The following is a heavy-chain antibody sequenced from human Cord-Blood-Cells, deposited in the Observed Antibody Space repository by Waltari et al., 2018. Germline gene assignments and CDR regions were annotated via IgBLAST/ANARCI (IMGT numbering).Heavy chain of an antibody. V-gene: IGHV4-34*01. J-gene: IGHJ6*02. CDR2: INHSGST. D-gene: IGHD3-3*01. CDR3: ARVTDFWSGYYYGMDV. CDR1: GGSFSGYY. Sequence: ETLSLTCAVYGGSFSGYYWSWIRQPPGKGLEWIGEINHSGSTNYNPSLKSRVTISVDTSKNQFSLKLSSVTAADTAVYYCARVTDFWSGYYYGMDVWGQGP.